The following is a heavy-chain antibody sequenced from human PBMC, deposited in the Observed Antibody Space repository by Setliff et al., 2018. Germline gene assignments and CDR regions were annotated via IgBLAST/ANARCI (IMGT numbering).Heavy chain of an antibody. Sequence: SETLSLTCAVYGGSFSGYYWSWIRQPPGKGLEWIGSIYYTGTAYYNPSLKSRVTISVDTSKNQFSLQVTSLAATDTALYFCARHEFVGGYYGSVTYRHFDYWGQGILVTVSS. D-gene: IGHD3-10*01. CDR3: ARHEFVGGYYGSVTYRHFDY. CDR2: IYYTGTA. J-gene: IGHJ4*02. CDR1: GGSFSGYY. V-gene: IGHV4-34*01.